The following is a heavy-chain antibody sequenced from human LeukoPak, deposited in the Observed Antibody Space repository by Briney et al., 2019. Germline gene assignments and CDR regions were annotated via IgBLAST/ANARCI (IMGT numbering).Heavy chain of an antibody. V-gene: IGHV3-30*02. D-gene: IGHD2/OR15-2a*01. Sequence: GGSLRLSCAASGFTLISYGMHWVRQAPGKGLEWVAFIRYDGSNKYYADSVKGRFTISRDNSKNTLYLQMNSLRAEDTAVYYCAVSLGNYFDYWGQGTLVTVSS. CDR3: AVSLGNYFDY. J-gene: IGHJ4*02. CDR1: GFTLISYG. CDR2: IRYDGSNK.